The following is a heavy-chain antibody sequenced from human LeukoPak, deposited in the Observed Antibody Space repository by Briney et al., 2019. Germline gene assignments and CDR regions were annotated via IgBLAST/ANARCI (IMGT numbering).Heavy chain of an antibody. CDR2: INTGNGNT. V-gene: IGHV1-3*04. CDR1: YTFTPYT. D-gene: IGHD5-18*01. J-gene: IGHJ5*02. CDR3: AKCGYSDGWSCDH. Sequence: ASVKVSCKAYTFTPYTIHWVRQAPGQRREWMGWINTGNGNTKYSQKFQGRVTVTRDTTTSTAYMELSRLRSEDTAVYYCAKCGYSDGWSCDHWGQGTLVTVSS.